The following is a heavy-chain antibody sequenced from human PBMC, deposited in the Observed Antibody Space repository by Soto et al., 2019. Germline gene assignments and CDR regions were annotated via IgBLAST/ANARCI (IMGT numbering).Heavy chain of an antibody. CDR3: AVGGGEIYYKGLDV. J-gene: IGHJ6*02. CDR2: ISGTGETK. Sequence: QVQLVESGGTLVKPGGSLTLSCAASGFFFSDYYLSWIRQAPGKGLECVAYISGTGETKYHADSVEGRFTNSRDNPKSSLYRQRNSLRAEDAAVYYCAVGGGEIYYKGLDVWGQGTTVTVSS. V-gene: IGHV3-11*01. D-gene: IGHD3-10*01. CDR1: GFFFSDYY.